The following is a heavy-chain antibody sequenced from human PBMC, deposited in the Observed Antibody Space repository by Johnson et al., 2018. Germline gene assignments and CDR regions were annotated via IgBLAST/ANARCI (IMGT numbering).Heavy chain of an antibody. D-gene: IGHD1-26*01. CDR3: ARSWPSGSYWLGAFDI. CDR2: ISYDGNHK. J-gene: IGHJ3*02. V-gene: IGHV3-30-3*01. CDR1: GFSFSTYN. Sequence: VQLVESGGGVVQPGRSLRVSCAASGFSFSTYNMHWVRQAPGKGLAWVAIISYDGNHKFYADSVKGRFTISRDNSKNTLYLQMNNLSTDATAVSYCARSWPSGSYWLGAFDIWGQGTMVTVSS.